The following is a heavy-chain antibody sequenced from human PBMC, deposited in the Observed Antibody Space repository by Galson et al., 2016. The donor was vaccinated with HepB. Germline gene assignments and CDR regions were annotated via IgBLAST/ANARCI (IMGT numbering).Heavy chain of an antibody. Sequence: SLRLSCAASGFSLNNAWMRWIRQAPGKGLEWVGRIKSKSDGGTTDYGATVKGRFSISRDESKNTLYLQMNSLQTEDTAVYYCHLQAPDSWGQGTLVTVSS. J-gene: IGHJ4*02. CDR2: IKSKSDGGTT. V-gene: IGHV3-15*01. CDR1: GFSLNNAW. CDR3: HLQAPDS. D-gene: IGHD5-24*01.